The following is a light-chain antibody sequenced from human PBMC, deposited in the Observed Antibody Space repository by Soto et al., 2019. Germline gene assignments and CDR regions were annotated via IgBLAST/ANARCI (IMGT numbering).Light chain of an antibody. J-gene: IGLJ1*01. Sequence: QSALTLPASLSGSPGQSITISCTGTSSDIGAYDYVSWFQQHPGKAPKLMISEVNNRPSGVSNRFSGSKSGNTAYLTISGLQVEDEAEYFCFSFTTTRTHVFGTGNKVTVL. CDR2: EVN. V-gene: IGLV2-14*01. CDR1: SSDIGAYDY. CDR3: FSFTTTRTHV.